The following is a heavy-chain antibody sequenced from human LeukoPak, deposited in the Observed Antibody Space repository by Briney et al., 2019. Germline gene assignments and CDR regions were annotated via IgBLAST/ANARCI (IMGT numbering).Heavy chain of an antibody. CDR2: IYYSGST. D-gene: IGHD3-3*01. CDR1: GGSISSGGYY. CDR3: ARDTQIFGVAPDAFDI. J-gene: IGHJ3*02. V-gene: IGHV4-31*03. Sequence: SETLSLTCTVSGGSISSGGYYWSWIRQHPGKGLEWIGYIYYSGSTYYNPSLKSRVTISVDTSKNQFSLKLSSVTAADTAVYYCARDTQIFGVAPDAFDIWGQGTMVTVSS.